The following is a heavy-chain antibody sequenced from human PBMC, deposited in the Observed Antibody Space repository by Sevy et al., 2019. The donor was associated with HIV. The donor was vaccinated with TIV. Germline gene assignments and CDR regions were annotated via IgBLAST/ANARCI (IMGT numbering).Heavy chain of an antibody. CDR2: IYYSGTT. Sequence: SETLSLTCTVSGGSISSTDYYWGWIRQPPGKGLEWIGSIYYSGTTYYNPSLKSRVTISVDTSKNQFSLKLSSVTAADTAVYYCARRQQQLANSWYFDLWGRGTLVTVSS. D-gene: IGHD6-13*01. CDR3: ARRQQQLANSWYFDL. CDR1: GGSISSTDYY. J-gene: IGHJ2*01. V-gene: IGHV4-39*01.